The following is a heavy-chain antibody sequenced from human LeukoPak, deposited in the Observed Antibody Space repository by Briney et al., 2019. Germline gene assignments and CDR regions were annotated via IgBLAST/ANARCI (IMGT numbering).Heavy chain of an antibody. D-gene: IGHD4-11*01. Sequence: GGSLRLSCAASGVTVSSSYMSWVRQAPGKGLEWVSIMYSGGATDYADSVRGRFTISRDNSKNTLYLQMNCLRVEDTAVYYCARDPSPYYSDYGHWGQGTLVTVSS. CDR3: ARDPSPYYSDYGH. J-gene: IGHJ4*02. CDR1: GVTVSSSY. CDR2: MYSGGAT. V-gene: IGHV3-66*01.